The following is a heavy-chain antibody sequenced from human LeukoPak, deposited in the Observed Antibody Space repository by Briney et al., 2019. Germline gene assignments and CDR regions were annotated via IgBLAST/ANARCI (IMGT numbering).Heavy chain of an antibody. CDR3: AKDPRTSGSYIFDY. Sequence: PGGSLRLSCAASGFIFSDYWMTWVRQAPGKGLEWVSAISGSGGSTYYADSVKGRFTISRDNSKNTLYLQMNSLRAEDTAVYYCAKDPRTSGSYIFDYWGQGTLVTVSS. V-gene: IGHV3-23*01. CDR1: GFIFSDYW. CDR2: ISGSGGST. J-gene: IGHJ4*02. D-gene: IGHD1-26*01.